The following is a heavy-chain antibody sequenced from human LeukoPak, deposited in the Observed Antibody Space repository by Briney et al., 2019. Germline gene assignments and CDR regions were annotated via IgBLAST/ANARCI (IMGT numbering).Heavy chain of an antibody. CDR1: GFTFDSYT. J-gene: IGHJ2*01. V-gene: IGHV3-21*01. CDR2: ISSSSNYI. CDR3: ARDQGIAAAGTNWYFDL. D-gene: IGHD6-13*01. Sequence: PGGSLRLSCTASGFTFDSYTLDWVRQAPGKGLEWVSSISSSSNYIYYADSVKGRSTISRDNAKNSLYLQMNSLRAEDTAVYYCARDQGIAAAGTNWYFDLWGRGTLVTVSS.